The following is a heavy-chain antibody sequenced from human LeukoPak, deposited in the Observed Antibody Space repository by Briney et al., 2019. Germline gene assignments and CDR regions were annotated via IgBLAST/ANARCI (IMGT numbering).Heavy chain of an antibody. V-gene: IGHV3-66*01. CDR1: GFTVSSNY. CDR2: IYSGGST. CDR3: ARDDSSLDAFDI. J-gene: IGHJ3*02. Sequence: GGSLRLSCAASGFTVSSNYMSWVRQAPGEGLEWVSVIYSGGSTYYADSVKGRFTISRDNSKNTLYLQMNSLRAEDTAVYYCARDDSSLDAFDIWGQGTMVTVSS. D-gene: IGHD6-13*01.